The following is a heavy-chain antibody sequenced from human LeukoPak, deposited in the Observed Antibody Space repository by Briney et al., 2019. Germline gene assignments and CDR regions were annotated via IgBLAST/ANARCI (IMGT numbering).Heavy chain of an antibody. CDR3: ARERWQQLSSWFDP. CDR1: GGTFSSYA. D-gene: IGHD6-13*01. CDR2: IIPILGIA. Sequence: GASVKVSCKASGGTFSSYAISWVRQAPGQGLEWMGRIIPILGIANYAQKFQGRVTITADKSTSTAYMELSSLRSEDTAVYYCARERWQQLSSWFDPWGQGTLVTVSS. V-gene: IGHV1-69*04. J-gene: IGHJ5*02.